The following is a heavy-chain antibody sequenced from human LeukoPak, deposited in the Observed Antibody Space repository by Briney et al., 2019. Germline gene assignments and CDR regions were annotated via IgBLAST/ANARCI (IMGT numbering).Heavy chain of an antibody. V-gene: IGHV4-4*07. CDR2: IYTSGST. J-gene: IGHJ6*03. D-gene: IGHD4-23*01. Sequence: SETLSLTCTVSGRSINSYYWSWIRQPAGKGLEWFVRIYTSGSTNYNPSLKSRITISVDKSKNQFLLKLKSLTAEGPAVFYLGREVGRRQRRWYNYYYYYMDVWGKGTTVTISS. CDR3: GREVGRRQRRWYNYYYYYMDV. CDR1: GRSINSYY.